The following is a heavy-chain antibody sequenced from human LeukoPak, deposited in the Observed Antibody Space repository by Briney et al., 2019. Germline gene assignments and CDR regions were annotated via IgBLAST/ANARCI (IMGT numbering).Heavy chain of an antibody. CDR2: VYPDESDT. V-gene: IGHV5-51*01. CDR1: GYSFTSYW. J-gene: IGHJ5*02. D-gene: IGHD2-21*02. Sequence: GGSLKISCKASGYSFTSYWIGWVRRMPGKGREWMGIVYPDESDTRYSPSFPGQVTISAHKSISTAYLQWSSLKASDTAMYYCARRIVVVTANRATYNWFDPWGQGTLVTVSS. CDR3: ARRIVVVTANRATYNWFDP.